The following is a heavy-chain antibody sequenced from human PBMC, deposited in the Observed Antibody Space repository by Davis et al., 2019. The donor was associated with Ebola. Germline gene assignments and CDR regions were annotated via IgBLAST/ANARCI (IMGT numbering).Heavy chain of an antibody. CDR1: GGSISVSTSY. D-gene: IGHD3-22*01. CDR3: ASILQYYYDSSGYYVGIYFDY. J-gene: IGHJ4*02. V-gene: IGHV4-39*01. Sequence: MPSETLSLTCTVSGGSISVSTSYWGWIRQPPGTGLEWIGSVLYSGSTYYNPSLKSRVTISVDTSKNQFSLKLSSVTAADTAVYYCASILQYYYDSSGYYVGIYFDYWGQGTLVTVSS. CDR2: VLYSGST.